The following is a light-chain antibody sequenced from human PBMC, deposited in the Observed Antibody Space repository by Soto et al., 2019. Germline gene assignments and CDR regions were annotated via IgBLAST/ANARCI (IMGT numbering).Light chain of an antibody. Sequence: SALTQPRSVSGSPGHSVTISCTGTSSDVGGYNYVSWYQQHPGKAPKLMIYDVSKRPSGVPDRFSGSKSGNTASLTISGLQAEDEADYYCCSYAGSYVFGTGTKVNVL. CDR3: CSYAGSYV. J-gene: IGLJ1*01. V-gene: IGLV2-11*01. CDR1: SSDVGGYNY. CDR2: DVS.